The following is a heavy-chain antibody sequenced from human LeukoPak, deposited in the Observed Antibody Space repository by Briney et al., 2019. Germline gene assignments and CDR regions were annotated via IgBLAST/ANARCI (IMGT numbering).Heavy chain of an antibody. CDR3: ARGAQWVIDY. Sequence: GGSLRLSCAASGFTFSDYEVNWVRQAPGKGVEWVAYISTSGSTTHYADSMKGRFTISRDNAKNSLFLQMNSLRAEDTAVYYCARGAQWVIDYWGQGTLVTVSS. D-gene: IGHD1-26*01. V-gene: IGHV3-48*03. CDR1: GFTFSDYE. J-gene: IGHJ4*02. CDR2: ISTSGSTT.